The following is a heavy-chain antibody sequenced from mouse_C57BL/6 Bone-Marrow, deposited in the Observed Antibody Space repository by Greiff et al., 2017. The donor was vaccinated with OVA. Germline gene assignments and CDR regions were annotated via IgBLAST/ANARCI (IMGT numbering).Heavy chain of an antibody. V-gene: IGHV5-6*02. CDR2: ISSGGSYT. D-gene: IGHD2-4*01. J-gene: IGHJ4*01. CDR3: ARRRDDYDGENAMDY. Sequence: EVKLVESGGDLVKPGGSLKLSCAASGFTFSSYGMSWVRQTPDKRLEWVATISSGGSYTYYPDSVKGRFTISRDNAKNTLYLQMSSLKSEDTAMYYCARRRDDYDGENAMDYWGQGTSVTVSS. CDR1: GFTFSSYG.